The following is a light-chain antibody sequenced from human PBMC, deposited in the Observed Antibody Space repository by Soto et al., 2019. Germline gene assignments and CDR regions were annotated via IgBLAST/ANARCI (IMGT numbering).Light chain of an antibody. CDR3: QPLNSYVFA. J-gene: IGKJ3*01. Sequence: DIQLTQSPSFLSVSVGDRVTITCRASQDVSRYLAWYQQKPGKAPNLLIYAASTLRSGVPSRFSGSGSETEFTLTISSLQPEDFATYYCQPLNSYVFAFGPGNKGDIK. V-gene: IGKV1-9*01. CDR1: QDVSRY. CDR2: AAS.